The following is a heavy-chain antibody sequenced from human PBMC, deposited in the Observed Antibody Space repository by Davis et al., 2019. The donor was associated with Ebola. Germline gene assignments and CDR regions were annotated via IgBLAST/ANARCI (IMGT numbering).Heavy chain of an antibody. CDR1: GGSFRDSY. D-gene: IGHD2-21*01. Sequence: PSETLSLTCAVYGGSFRDSYWSWIRQSPGTGLEWIGEINRSGKTAYNPSLKSRATLSIDTSKMQFSLQLASVTVADTAVYYCASPHQIRGEDYFDIWDQGNLVTVSS. CDR2: INRSGKT. J-gene: IGHJ4*02. V-gene: IGHV4-34*01. CDR3: ASPHQIRGEDYFDI.